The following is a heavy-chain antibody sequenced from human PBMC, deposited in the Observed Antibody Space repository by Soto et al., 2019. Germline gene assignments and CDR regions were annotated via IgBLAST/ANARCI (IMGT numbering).Heavy chain of an antibody. D-gene: IGHD3-16*02. Sequence: EASVKVSCKASGYTFTSYDINWVRQATGQGLEWMGWMNPNSGNTGYAQKFQGRVTMTRNTSISTAYMELSSLRSEDTAVYYCARGQYFPFGGVIGPYYYYYGMDVWGQGTTVTVSS. CDR3: ARGQYFPFGGVIGPYYYYYGMDV. CDR2: MNPNSGNT. CDR1: GYTFTSYD. J-gene: IGHJ6*02. V-gene: IGHV1-8*01.